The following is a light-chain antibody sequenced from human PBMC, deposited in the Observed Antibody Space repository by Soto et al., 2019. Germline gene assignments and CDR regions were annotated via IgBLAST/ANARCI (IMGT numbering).Light chain of an antibody. Sequence: DIQMTQSPSTLSASVGDRVTITCRASQSISSWLAWYQQKPGKAPKLLIYGVSTLQSGVPSRFSGAGSGTEFTLTITSLQPEDSATYFCQQLNHYPLTFGQGTRLEI. CDR2: GVS. V-gene: IGKV1-5*01. J-gene: IGKJ5*01. CDR1: QSISSW. CDR3: QQLNHYPLT.